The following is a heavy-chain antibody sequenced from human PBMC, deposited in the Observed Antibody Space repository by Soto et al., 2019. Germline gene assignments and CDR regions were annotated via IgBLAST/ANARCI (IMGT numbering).Heavy chain of an antibody. D-gene: IGHD2-2*01. J-gene: IGHJ4*02. V-gene: IGHV3-21*01. CDR1: GFAFNNYG. Sequence: GGSLRLSCTVSGFAFNNYGINWVRQAPGQGLEWVSSISKSDYTYYSDSVKGRFTISRDNAKNSVSLQMNTLRVEDTAIYYCAREDSIIIPAVSDFWGQGTLVTVSS. CDR3: AREDSIIIPAVSDF. CDR2: ISKSDYT.